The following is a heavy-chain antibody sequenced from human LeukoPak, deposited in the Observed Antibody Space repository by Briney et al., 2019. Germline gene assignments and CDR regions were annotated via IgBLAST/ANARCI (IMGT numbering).Heavy chain of an antibody. D-gene: IGHD2-2*02. CDR3: AREGRCSSTSCYTLFN. J-gene: IGHJ4*02. CDR2: ISSSSSYI. Sequence: GGSLRLSCAASGFTFSSYSMNWVRQAPGKGLEWVSSISSSSSYIYYADSVEGRFTISRDNAKNSLYLQMNSLRAEDTAVYYCAREGRCSSTSCYTLFNWGQGTLVTVSS. CDR1: GFTFSSYS. V-gene: IGHV3-21*01.